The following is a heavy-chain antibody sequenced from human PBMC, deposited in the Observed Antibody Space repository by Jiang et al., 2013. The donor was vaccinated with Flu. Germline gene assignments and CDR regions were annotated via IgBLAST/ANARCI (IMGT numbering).Heavy chain of an antibody. D-gene: IGHD3-9*01. V-gene: IGHV3-30*02. CDR3: ATLRGSSYDTYLMDY. J-gene: IGHJ4*02. CDR1: GFTFNYYA. Sequence: VQLVESGGGVVQPGGSLRLSCAASGFTFNYYAMYWVRQAPGKGLEWVASIRFDGNNEYYADSVKGRFTISRDNSKNTLYLQTNSLRPEDTAMYYCATLRGSSYDTYLMDYWGQGTRGHR. CDR2: IRFDGNNE.